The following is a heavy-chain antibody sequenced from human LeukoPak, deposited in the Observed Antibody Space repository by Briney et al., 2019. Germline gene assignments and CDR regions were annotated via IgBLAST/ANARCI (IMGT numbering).Heavy chain of an antibody. CDR1: GFTFIKYS. V-gene: IGHV3-23*01. D-gene: IGHD6-19*01. CDR2: ITGSGAFT. J-gene: IGHJ4*02. CDR3: AKRSAESSGYFDY. Sequence: GGSLRLSCAASGFTFIKYSMTWVRQAPGKGLGWVSAITGSGAFTDYADSVKGRFTISRDNSKSTLYLQMNSLRAEDTAVYYCAKRSAESSGYFDYWGQGTRVTVSS.